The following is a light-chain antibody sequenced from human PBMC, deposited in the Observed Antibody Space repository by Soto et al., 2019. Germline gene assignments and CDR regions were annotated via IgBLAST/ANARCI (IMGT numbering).Light chain of an antibody. CDR3: QQYAGSFRT. J-gene: IGKJ1*01. CDR1: QSVSSY. V-gene: IGKV3-20*01. Sequence: EIVLTQSPATLSLSPGERATLSFRASQSVSSYLAWYQQKPGQAPRLLIYGASSRAAGIPDRFSGSGSGTDFTLAISRLEPEDFAVYYCQQYAGSFRTFGQGTKVDIK. CDR2: GAS.